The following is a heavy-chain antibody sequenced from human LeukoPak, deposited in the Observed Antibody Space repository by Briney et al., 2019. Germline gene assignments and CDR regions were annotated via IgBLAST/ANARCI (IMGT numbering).Heavy chain of an antibody. D-gene: IGHD3-3*01. J-gene: IGHJ4*01. CDR2: IYHSGTT. Sequence: PSETLSLTCNVSGFSITSGYYWGWIRHPPGKGLEWIGSIYHSGTTPFNPSFKSRVTISVDTSKNQFSLKLNSVTAADTAVYYCATYYTIYDPFDYWGHGTLVTVSS. CDR3: ATYYTIYDPFDY. CDR1: GFSITSGYY. V-gene: IGHV4-38-2*02.